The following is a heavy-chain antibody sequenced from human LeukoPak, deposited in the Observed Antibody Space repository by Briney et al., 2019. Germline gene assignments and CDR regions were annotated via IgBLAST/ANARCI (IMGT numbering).Heavy chain of an antibody. V-gene: IGHV3-23*01. D-gene: IGHD3-3*01. CDR2: ISISGGST. CDR3: AKDFGFWSGYPLYYYYYMDV. CDR1: GFTFSSYA. Sequence: GGSLRLSCAASGFTFSSYAMTWVRQAPGKGLELISAISISGGSTYYADSVRGRFTISRDNSKNTLYLQMNSLRAEDTAVYYCAKDFGFWSGYPLYYYYYMDVWGKGTTVTVSS. J-gene: IGHJ6*03.